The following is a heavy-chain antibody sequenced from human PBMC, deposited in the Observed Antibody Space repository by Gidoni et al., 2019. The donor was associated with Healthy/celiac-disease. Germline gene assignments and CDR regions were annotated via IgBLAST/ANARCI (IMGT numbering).Heavy chain of an antibody. CDR3: ARGLLGGYWSGGSCYRLPNYYYYGMDV. CDR2: INHRGST. J-gene: IGHJ6*02. D-gene: IGHD2-15*01. Sequence: QVQLQQWGAGLLKPSETLSLTRAVYGGSFSGSYCSWIRQPPGTGLEWIGEINHRGSTNYNPSLKSRVTISVDTSKNQFSLKLSSVTAADTAVYYCARGLLGGYWSGGSCYRLPNYYYYGMDVWGQGTTVTVSS. CDR1: GGSFSGSY. V-gene: IGHV4-34*01.